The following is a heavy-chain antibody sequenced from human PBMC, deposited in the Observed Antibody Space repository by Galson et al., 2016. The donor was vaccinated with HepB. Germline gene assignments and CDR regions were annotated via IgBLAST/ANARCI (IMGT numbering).Heavy chain of an antibody. V-gene: IGHV3-23*01. CDR1: GFTFSSYA. D-gene: IGHD3-22*01. J-gene: IGHJ4*02. Sequence: SLRLSCAASGFTFSSYAMTWVRQAPGKGLEWVSAISGRTGNTYYADLVKGRFTISRDKSKNTLYLQMNSQSVDDTAVYYCAKDSTGYYVGSGYYLYFDYWGQGTLVTVAS. CDR3: AKDSTGYYVGSGYYLYFDY. CDR2: ISGRTGNT.